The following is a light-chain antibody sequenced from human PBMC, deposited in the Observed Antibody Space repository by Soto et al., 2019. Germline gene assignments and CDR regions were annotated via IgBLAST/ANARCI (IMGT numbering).Light chain of an antibody. V-gene: IGKV1-6*01. CDR2: GAT. J-gene: IGKJ1*01. CDR1: QDIRNY. Sequence: AIQMTQSPSSLSASVGDRVTITCRASQDIRNYLGWYQQKPGQAPKLLIYGATSLQSGVPSRFSGSGSGTDFTLTIDSLQPEDFATYYCLHDYNYPRTFGQGTKVEI. CDR3: LHDYNYPRT.